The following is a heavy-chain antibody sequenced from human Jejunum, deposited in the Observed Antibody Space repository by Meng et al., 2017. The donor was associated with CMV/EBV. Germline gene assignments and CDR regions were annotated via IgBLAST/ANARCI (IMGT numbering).Heavy chain of an antibody. CDR1: GFTFSSYW. CDR2: INTDGSTI. D-gene: IGHD3-10*01. V-gene: IGHV3-74*01. CDR3: ARAGSYRFDY. Sequence: EVELVESGGGLVQPGGSLRLSCAASGFTFSSYWIHWVGQAPGKGLVWVSRINTDGSTINYADSVKGRFTISRDDAKNTLYLQMNSLTAEDTAVYYCARAGSYRFDYWGHGTLVTVSS. J-gene: IGHJ4*01.